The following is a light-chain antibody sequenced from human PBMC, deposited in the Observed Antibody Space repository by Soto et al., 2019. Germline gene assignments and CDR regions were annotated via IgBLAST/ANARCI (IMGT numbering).Light chain of an antibody. CDR3: QQYGSSPWT. CDR1: QSVSSSY. CDR2: GAS. Sequence: EIVLTQSPGTLSLSPGVRATLSCRASQSVSSSYLAWYQQKPDQAPRPLIYGASSRAIGIPDRCSGSGSGTDFNLTISGLEAEDFAVYYCQQYGSSPWTFGQGAKVEIK. V-gene: IGKV3-20*01. J-gene: IGKJ1*01.